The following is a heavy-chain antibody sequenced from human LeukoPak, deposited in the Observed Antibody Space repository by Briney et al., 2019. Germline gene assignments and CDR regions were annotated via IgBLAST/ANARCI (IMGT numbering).Heavy chain of an antibody. Sequence: PSETLSLTCAVYGGSFSGYYWSWIRQPPGKGLEWIGEINHSGSTNYNPSLKSRVTISVDTSKNQFSLKLSSVTAADTAVYYCAKHSGYDEDYYYYGMDVWGQGTTVTVSS. CDR2: INHSGST. J-gene: IGHJ6*02. CDR3: AKHSGYDEDYYYYGMDV. V-gene: IGHV4-34*01. D-gene: IGHD5-12*01. CDR1: GGSFSGYY.